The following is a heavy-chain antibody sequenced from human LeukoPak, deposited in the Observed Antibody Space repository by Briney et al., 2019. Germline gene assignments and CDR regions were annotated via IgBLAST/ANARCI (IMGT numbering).Heavy chain of an antibody. Sequence: SETLSLTCTVSGGSISSSSYYWGWIRQPPGKGLEWIGSIYYSGSTYYNPSLKSRVTISVDTSKNQFSLKLSSVTAADTAVYYCARHKYYYDSSGYPSDAFDIWGQGTMVTVSP. V-gene: IGHV4-39*01. CDR3: ARHKYYYDSSGYPSDAFDI. CDR1: GGSISSSSYY. J-gene: IGHJ3*02. D-gene: IGHD3-22*01. CDR2: IYYSGST.